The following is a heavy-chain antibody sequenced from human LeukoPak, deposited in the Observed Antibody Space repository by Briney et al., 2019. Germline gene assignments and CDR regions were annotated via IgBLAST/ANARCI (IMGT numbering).Heavy chain of an antibody. V-gene: IGHV1-46*01. CDR3: ATDTLFGSGYTFDY. J-gene: IGHJ4*02. Sequence: ASVKVSCKASGFTFTNFYMHWVRQAPGQGLEWMGFIDPSGGGTSYAQKLQGRVTMTEDTSTDTAYMELSSLRSEDTAVYYCATDTLFGSGYTFDYWGQGTLVTVSS. D-gene: IGHD3-22*01. CDR2: IDPSGGGT. CDR1: GFTFTNFY.